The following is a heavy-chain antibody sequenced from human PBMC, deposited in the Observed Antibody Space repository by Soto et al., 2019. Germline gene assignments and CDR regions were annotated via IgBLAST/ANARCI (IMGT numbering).Heavy chain of an antibody. Sequence: PGGSLRLSCAASGFTVSSNYMSWVRQAPGKGLEWVSVIYSGGSTYYADSVKGRFTISRDNSKNTLYLQMNSLRAEDTAVYYCARVMSWYYDFWSGPHIDAFDIWGQGTMVTVSS. D-gene: IGHD3-3*01. V-gene: IGHV3-66*01. CDR2: IYSGGST. J-gene: IGHJ3*02. CDR3: ARVMSWYYDFWSGPHIDAFDI. CDR1: GFTVSSNY.